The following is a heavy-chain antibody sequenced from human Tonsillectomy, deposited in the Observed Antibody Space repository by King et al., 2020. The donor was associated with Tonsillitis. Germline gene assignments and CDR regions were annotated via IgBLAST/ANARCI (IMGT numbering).Heavy chain of an antibody. CDR2: IYYSGST. J-gene: IGHJ4*02. CDR1: GGSISSYY. V-gene: IGHV4-59*08. D-gene: IGHD1-1*01. Sequence: QLQESGPGLVKPSETLSLTCTVSGGSISSYYWSWIRQPPGKGLEWIGYIYYSGSTNYNPSLKSRVTISVDTSKNQFSLKLSPVTAADTAVYYCARRGVVPTTPLFDSWGQGTLVTVSS. CDR3: ARRGVVPTTPLFDS.